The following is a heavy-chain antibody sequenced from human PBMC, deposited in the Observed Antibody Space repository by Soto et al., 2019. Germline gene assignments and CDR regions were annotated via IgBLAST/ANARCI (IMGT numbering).Heavy chain of an antibody. CDR3: ARARGGSGWPYAFDY. J-gene: IGHJ4*02. D-gene: IGHD6-19*01. V-gene: IGHV1-69*02. Sequence: QVQLVQSGAEVKKPGSSVKVSCKASGGTFSSYTISWVRQAPGQGLEWMGRIIPILGIANYAQKFQGRVTITADKSTSTAYMELSSLRSEDTAVYYCARARGGSGWPYAFDYWGQGTLVTVSS. CDR2: IIPILGIA. CDR1: GGTFSSYT.